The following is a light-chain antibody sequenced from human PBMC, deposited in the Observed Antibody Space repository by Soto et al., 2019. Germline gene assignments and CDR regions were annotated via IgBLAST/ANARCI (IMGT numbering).Light chain of an antibody. CDR2: GAS. CDR1: QSVRSSF. J-gene: IGKJ1*01. Sequence: EIVLTQSPGTLSLSPGERATLSCRASQSVRSSFLAWFQQRPGQAPRLLIFGASSRATGIPDRFSGGGSGTDFTLTISRLETEDFAVYYCQHYGYSTWTVGQGTKVDSK. CDR3: QHYGYSTWT. V-gene: IGKV3-20*01.